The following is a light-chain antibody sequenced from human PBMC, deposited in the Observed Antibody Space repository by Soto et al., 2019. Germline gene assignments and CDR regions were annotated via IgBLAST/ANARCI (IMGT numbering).Light chain of an antibody. CDR2: DAS. CDR1: QSVRSS. V-gene: IGKV3-11*01. CDR3: QQRSNWPPEVT. Sequence: EIVLTQSPDTLSLSPGERATLSCRASQSVRSSLGWYQQKPGQAPRLLIYDASKRATGIPARFSGSGSGTDFTLTICSLEPEDFAVYYCQQRSNWPPEVTFGPGTKVDIK. J-gene: IGKJ3*01.